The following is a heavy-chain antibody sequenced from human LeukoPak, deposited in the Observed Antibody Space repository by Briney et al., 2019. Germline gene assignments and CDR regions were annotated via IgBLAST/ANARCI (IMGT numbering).Heavy chain of an antibody. CDR3: ARVGLTTVTTSGNY. J-gene: IGHJ4*02. Sequence: ASVKVSCKASGYTFTGYYMHWVRQAPGQGLEWMGWINPNSGGTNYAQKFPGRVTMTRDTSISTAYMELSRLRSDDTAVYYCARVGLTTVTTSGNYWGQGTLVTVSS. CDR2: INPNSGGT. V-gene: IGHV1-2*02. D-gene: IGHD4-17*01. CDR1: GYTFTGYY.